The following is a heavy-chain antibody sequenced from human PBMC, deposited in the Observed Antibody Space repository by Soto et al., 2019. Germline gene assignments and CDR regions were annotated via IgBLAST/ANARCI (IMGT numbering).Heavy chain of an antibody. V-gene: IGHV3-23*01. Sequence: GGSLRLSCAASGFTFSSYAMSWVRQAPGKGLEWVSAISGSGGSTYYADSVKGRFTISRDNSKNTLYLQMNSLRAEDTAVYYCAKRYSSGWSYNWFDPWGQGTLVTVSS. CDR3: AKRYSSGWSYNWFDP. D-gene: IGHD6-19*01. CDR2: ISGSGGST. J-gene: IGHJ5*02. CDR1: GFTFSSYA.